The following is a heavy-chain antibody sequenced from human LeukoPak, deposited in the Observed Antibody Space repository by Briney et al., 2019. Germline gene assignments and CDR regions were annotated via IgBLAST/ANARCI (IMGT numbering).Heavy chain of an antibody. J-gene: IGHJ5*02. CDR3: ARDMGSTSAIDP. Sequence: PSETLSLTCTVSGGSISSGDYYWTWIRQPPGKGLEWIGYIYYSGSTYYNPSLKSRVTISAETSKNQFSLKLTSVTAADTAVYYCARDMGSTSAIDPWGQGTLVTVSS. CDR2: IYYSGST. D-gene: IGHD2-2*01. CDR1: GGSISSGDYY. V-gene: IGHV4-30-4*01.